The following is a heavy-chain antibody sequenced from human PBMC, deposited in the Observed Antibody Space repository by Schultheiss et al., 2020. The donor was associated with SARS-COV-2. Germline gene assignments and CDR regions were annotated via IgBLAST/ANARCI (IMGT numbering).Heavy chain of an antibody. CDR3: ARHDQYSSSDY. CDR2: IYYSGST. V-gene: IGHV4-59*08. CDR1: GGSISSYY. D-gene: IGHD6-6*01. J-gene: IGHJ4*02. Sequence: SETLSLTCTVSGGSISSYYWSWIRQPPGKGLEWIGYIYYSGSTNYNPSLKSRVTISVDTSKNQFSLKLSSVTAADTAVYYCARHDQYSSSDYWGQGTLVTVSS.